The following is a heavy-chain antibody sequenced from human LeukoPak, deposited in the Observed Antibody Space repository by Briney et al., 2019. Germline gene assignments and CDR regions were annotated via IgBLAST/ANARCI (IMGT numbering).Heavy chain of an antibody. Sequence: SETLSLTCTVSGGSISSGGYFWSWLRQHPGTGLEWIGYIYYSGSTYYSPSLKSRVTISVDTSKNQFSLKLNSVTAADTAVYYCARGQYYYGSGSYRFDPWGQGTLVTVSS. CDR1: GGSISSGGYF. J-gene: IGHJ5*02. D-gene: IGHD3-10*01. CDR2: IYYSGST. CDR3: ARGQYYYGSGSYRFDP. V-gene: IGHV4-31*03.